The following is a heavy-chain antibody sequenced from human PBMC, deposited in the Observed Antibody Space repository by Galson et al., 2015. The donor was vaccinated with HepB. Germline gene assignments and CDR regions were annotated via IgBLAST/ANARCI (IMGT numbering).Heavy chain of an antibody. CDR1: GFTFSDDY. CDR2: ISSSSDFT. V-gene: IGHV3-11*05. D-gene: IGHD6-19*01. Sequence: SLRLSCAASGFTFSDDYMSWIRQAPGKGLDWISYISSSSDFTNYADSVRGRFTISRDNAKNSLYPQMNSLRVEDTAVYYCARARGSGPAAYFDYWGQGILVTVSS. J-gene: IGHJ4*02. CDR3: ARARGSGPAAYFDY.